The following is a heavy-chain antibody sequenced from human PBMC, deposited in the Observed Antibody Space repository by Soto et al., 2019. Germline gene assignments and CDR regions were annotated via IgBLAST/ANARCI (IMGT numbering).Heavy chain of an antibody. CDR2: MSGSGGST. CDR1: GFTVSSYA. V-gene: IGHV3-23*01. D-gene: IGHD4-17*01. J-gene: IGHJ4*02. CDR3: AKDSSTTVVTFPLDY. Sequence: PGGSLRLSCAASGFTVSSYAMSWVRQAPGKGLEWVSAMSGSGGSTYYADSVKGRFTISRDNSKNTLYLQMNSLRAEDTGVYYCAKDSSTTVVTFPLDYWGQGTLVTVSS.